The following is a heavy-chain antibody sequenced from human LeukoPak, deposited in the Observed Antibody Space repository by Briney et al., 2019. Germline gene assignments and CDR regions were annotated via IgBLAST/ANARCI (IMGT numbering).Heavy chain of an antibody. CDR3: ARDRDYGGNHRWAFDI. V-gene: IGHV4-31*03. Sequence: SETLSLTCTVSGGSISSGGYYWSWIRQHPGNGLEWIGYIYYSGSTYYNPSLKSRVTISVDTSKNQFSLKLSSVTAADTAVYYCARDRDYGGNHRWAFDIWGQGTMVTVSS. J-gene: IGHJ3*02. CDR1: GGSISSGGYY. D-gene: IGHD4-23*01. CDR2: IYYSGST.